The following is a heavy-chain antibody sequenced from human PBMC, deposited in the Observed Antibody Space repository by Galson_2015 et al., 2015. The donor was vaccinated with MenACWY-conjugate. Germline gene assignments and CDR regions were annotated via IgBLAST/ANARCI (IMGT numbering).Heavy chain of an antibody. J-gene: IGHJ4*02. CDR1: GFIVSSNY. CDR2: LHGDGRT. CDR3: VQLITLDF. Sequence: SLRLSCAASGFIVSSNYMTWVRRAPGKGLEWVSILHGDGRTYYAESVRGRFSISRDNAQDSLYLQMNSLRAEDTAVYYCVQLITLDFWGQGTLVTVSP. D-gene: IGHD3-16*01. V-gene: IGHV3-53*01.